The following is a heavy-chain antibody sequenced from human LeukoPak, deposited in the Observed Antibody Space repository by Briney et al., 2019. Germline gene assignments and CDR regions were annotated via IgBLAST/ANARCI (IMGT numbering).Heavy chain of an antibody. CDR3: AKAPLFDFWSGYYGNYFDY. CDR1: GFTFSSYW. V-gene: IGHV3-7*03. J-gene: IGHJ4*02. D-gene: IGHD3-3*01. Sequence: GGSLRLSCAASGFTFSSYWMSWVRQAPGKGLEWVANIKQDGSEKYYVDSVKGRFTISRDNAKNSLYPQMNSLRAEDAAVYYCAKAPLFDFWSGYYGNYFDYWGQGTLVTVSS. CDR2: IKQDGSEK.